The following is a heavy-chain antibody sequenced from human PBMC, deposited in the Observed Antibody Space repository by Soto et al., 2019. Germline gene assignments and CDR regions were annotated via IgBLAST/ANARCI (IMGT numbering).Heavy chain of an antibody. J-gene: IGHJ4*02. Sequence: GGSLRLSCAASGFTFSSYGMHWVRQAPGKGLEWVAVISYDGSNKYYADSVKGRFTISRDNSKNTLYLQMNSLRAEDTAVYYCAKDPRIVGAYYLDYWGQGTLVTGSS. CDR3: AKDPRIVGAYYLDY. D-gene: IGHD1-26*01. CDR1: GFTFSSYG. CDR2: ISYDGSNK. V-gene: IGHV3-30*18.